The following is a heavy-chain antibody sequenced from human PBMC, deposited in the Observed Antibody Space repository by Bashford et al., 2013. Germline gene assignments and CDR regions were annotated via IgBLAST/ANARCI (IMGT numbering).Heavy chain of an antibody. V-gene: IGHV4-59*06. CDR1: GGSISSYY. J-gene: IGHJ6*02. D-gene: IGHD3-10*01. CDR2: IDYTGST. CDR3: ASLTTIRGVTLYYAMDV. Sequence: SETLSLTCTVSGGSISSYYWSWIRQPPGKGLEWVGYIDYTGSTYYNPSLKSRVTISVDTSKNQFSLKLSSLTAADTAVYYCASLTTIRGVTLYYAMDVWGQGTPVTVSS.